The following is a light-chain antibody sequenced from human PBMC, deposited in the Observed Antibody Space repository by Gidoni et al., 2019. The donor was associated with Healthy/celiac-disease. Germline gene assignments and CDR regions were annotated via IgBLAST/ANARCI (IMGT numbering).Light chain of an antibody. J-gene: IGKJ2*01. CDR1: QSISSW. CDR3: QQYNSIMYT. Sequence: SASVGDRVTITCRASQSISSWLAWYQQKPGKAPKLLIYKASSLESGVPSRFSGSGSGTEFTLTISSLQPDDFATYYCQQYNSIMYTFGQGTKLEIK. V-gene: IGKV1-5*03. CDR2: KAS.